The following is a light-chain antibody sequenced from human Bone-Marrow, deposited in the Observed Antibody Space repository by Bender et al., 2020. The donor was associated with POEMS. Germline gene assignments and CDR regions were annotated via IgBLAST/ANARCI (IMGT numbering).Light chain of an antibody. CDR2: GVS. Sequence: QSALTQPASVSGSPGQSITISCTGTSSDVGGYNYVSWYQQHPGKAPRLMIYGVSNRPSGVPDRFSGSKSGNTASLSISGLQAEDEADYFCSSYTSSGTVVFGGGTKLTVL. V-gene: IGLV2-14*03. J-gene: IGLJ3*02. CDR3: SSYTSSGTVV. CDR1: SSDVGGYNY.